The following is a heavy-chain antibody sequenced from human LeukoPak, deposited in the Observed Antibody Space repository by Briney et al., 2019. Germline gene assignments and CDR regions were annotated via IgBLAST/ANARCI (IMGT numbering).Heavy chain of an antibody. Sequence: GGSLRLSCAASGFTFSSYWMHWVRHAPGKGLVWVSRINSDGSSTSYAGSVKGRFTISRDNAKNTLYLQMNSLRAEDTAVYYCARENIGHILSYNWFVPWGQGTLVTVSS. CDR1: GFTFSSYW. D-gene: IGHD5/OR15-5a*01. CDR2: INSDGSST. J-gene: IGHJ5*02. V-gene: IGHV3-74*01. CDR3: ARENIGHILSYNWFVP.